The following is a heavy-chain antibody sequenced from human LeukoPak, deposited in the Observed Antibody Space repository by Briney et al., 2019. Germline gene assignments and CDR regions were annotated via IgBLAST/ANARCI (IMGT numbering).Heavy chain of an antibody. CDR1: GFTVSSNY. CDR3: ARSTSHYYGSGSYYKGGATFDY. V-gene: IGHV3-66*01. Sequence: GGSLRLSCAASGFTVSSNYMSWVRQAPGKGLEWVSVIYSGGSTYYADSVKGRFTISRDNSKNTLYLQMNSLRAEETAVYYCARSTSHYYGSGSYYKGGATFDYWGQGTLVTVSS. CDR2: IYSGGST. J-gene: IGHJ4*02. D-gene: IGHD3-10*01.